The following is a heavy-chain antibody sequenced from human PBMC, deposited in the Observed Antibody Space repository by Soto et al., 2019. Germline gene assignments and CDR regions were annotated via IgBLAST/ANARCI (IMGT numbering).Heavy chain of an antibody. CDR2: MNQDGSES. V-gene: IGHV3-7*01. Sequence: EVQLVESGGGLVQPGGSLRLSCAASGFSLSSYWMSWVRQAPGKGLEWVANMNQDGSESDYVGSVKGRFTFTRDNAKNSLYLQMNSLRAEDTAVYYCARPSTSAGRRDLACWGQGTLVTVS. J-gene: IGHJ4*02. CDR3: ARPSTSAGRRDLAC. CDR1: GFSLSSYW.